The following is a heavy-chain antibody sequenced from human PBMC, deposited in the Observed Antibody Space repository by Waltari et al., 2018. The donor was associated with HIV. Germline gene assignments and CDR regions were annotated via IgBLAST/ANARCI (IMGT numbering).Heavy chain of an antibody. CDR2: ISCDGKNK. D-gene: IGHD4-17*01. V-gene: IGHV3-30*18. Sequence: QVQLVESGGGVVQPGWSLRLSCEASGFTFSNYGIHWLRQAPGKGREWVAIISCDGKNKFDADSVKGRFTVSRDNSKNTLYLHMESLRGEDTAVYYCAKGGYDYGDYSYFDYWGQGTLVTVSA. CDR3: AKGGYDYGDYSYFDY. J-gene: IGHJ4*02. CDR1: GFTFSNYG.